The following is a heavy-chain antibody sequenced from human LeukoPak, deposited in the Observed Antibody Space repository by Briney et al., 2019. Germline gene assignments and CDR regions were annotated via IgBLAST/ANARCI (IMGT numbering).Heavy chain of an antibody. V-gene: IGHV4-59*01. CDR2: IYYSGST. CDR3: ARGDILTGYPDY. Sequence: PSETLSLTCTVSGGSISSYYWSWIRQPPGKGLEWIGYIYYSGSTNYNPSPKSRVTISVDTSKNQFSLKLSSVTAADTAVYYCARGDILTGYPDYWGQGTLVTVSS. J-gene: IGHJ4*02. CDR1: GGSISSYY. D-gene: IGHD3-9*01.